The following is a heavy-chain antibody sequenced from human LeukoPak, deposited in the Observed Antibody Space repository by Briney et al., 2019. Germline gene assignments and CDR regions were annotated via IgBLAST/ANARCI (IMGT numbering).Heavy chain of an antibody. CDR3: AKDNPVVPAAMFY. V-gene: IGHV3-9*01. CDR2: ISWNSGSI. J-gene: IGHJ4*02. Sequence: GGSLRLPCAASGFTFDDYAMHWVRQAPGKGLEWVSGISWNSGSIGYADSVKGRFTISRDNAKNSLYLQMNSLRAEDTALYYCAKDNPVVPAAMFYWGQGTLVTVSS. CDR1: GFTFDDYA. D-gene: IGHD2-2*01.